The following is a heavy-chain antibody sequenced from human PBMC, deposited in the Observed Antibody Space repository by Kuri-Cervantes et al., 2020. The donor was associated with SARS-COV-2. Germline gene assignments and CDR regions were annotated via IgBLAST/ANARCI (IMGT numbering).Heavy chain of an antibody. CDR1: GFTFSDYY. CDR3: ARHPYYDFWSGYTEYNWFDP. CDR2: ISSSSSYT. D-gene: IGHD3-3*01. J-gene: IGHJ5*02. V-gene: IGHV3-11*03. Sequence: GGSLRLSCAASGFTFSDYYMSWIRQAPGKGLEWVSYISSSSSYTNYADSVKGRFIISRDNAKNSLYLQMNSLRAEDTAVYYCARHPYYDFWSGYTEYNWFDPWGQGTLVTVSS.